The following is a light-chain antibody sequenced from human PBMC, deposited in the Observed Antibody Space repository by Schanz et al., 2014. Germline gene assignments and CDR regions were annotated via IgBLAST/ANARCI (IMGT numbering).Light chain of an antibody. Sequence: QSALTQPPSASGSPGQSVTISCTGTSSDVGGYNYVSWYQQHPGKAPKLMIYDVNNRPSGVSNRFSGSKSGNTASLTISGLQAEDEADYYCSSYTSTSTLIFGGGIKLTVL. CDR3: SSYTSTSTLI. CDR2: DVN. V-gene: IGLV2-14*01. J-gene: IGLJ2*01. CDR1: SSDVGGYNY.